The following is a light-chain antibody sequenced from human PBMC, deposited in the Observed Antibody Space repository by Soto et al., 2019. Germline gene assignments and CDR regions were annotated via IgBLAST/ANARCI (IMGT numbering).Light chain of an antibody. CDR1: QTISSW. J-gene: IGKJ1*01. Sequence: IQRTQSQYSLSAYVGDRVTLTCLASQTISSWLAWYQQKPGKVPKLLIYQASSLESGVPSRFSGSGSGTEFTLTISSLQTEDFATYYCQLYSVYSSWTFGQGTKVDIK. V-gene: IGKV1-5*03. CDR3: QLYSVYSSWT. CDR2: QAS.